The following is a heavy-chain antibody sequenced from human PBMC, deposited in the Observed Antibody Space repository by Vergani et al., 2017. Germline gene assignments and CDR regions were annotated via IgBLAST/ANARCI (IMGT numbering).Heavy chain of an antibody. CDR2: MNPNSGNT. J-gene: IGHJ2*01. Sequence: QVQLVQSGAEVKKPGASVKVSCKASGYTFTSYDINWVRQATGQGLEWMGWMNPNSGNTGYAQKFQGRVTMTRNTSISTAYMELSSLRSEDTAVYYCARPHSSSSIAYWYFDLWGRGTLVTVSS. V-gene: IGHV1-8*01. CDR3: ARPHSSSSIAYWYFDL. D-gene: IGHD6-6*01. CDR1: GYTFTSYD.